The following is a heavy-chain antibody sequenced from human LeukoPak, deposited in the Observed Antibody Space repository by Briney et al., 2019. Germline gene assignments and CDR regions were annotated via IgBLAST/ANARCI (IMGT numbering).Heavy chain of an antibody. J-gene: IGHJ5*02. V-gene: IGHV1-18*01. CDR3: GRDPGSFLSSSGWLNWFDP. Sequence: ASVTVSCTASGYTFIRYGISWVRQAPGQGLEWMGWISGYNGNTKYAQKFQGRVTMTTDTSTSTAYMQLRSLRSDDTAVYYCGRDPGSFLSSSGWLNWFDPWGQGTLVTVSS. D-gene: IGHD6-19*01. CDR2: ISGYNGNT. CDR1: GYTFIRYG.